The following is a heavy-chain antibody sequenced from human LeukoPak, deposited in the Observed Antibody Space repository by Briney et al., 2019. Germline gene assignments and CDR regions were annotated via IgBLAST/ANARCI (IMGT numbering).Heavy chain of an antibody. Sequence: GGSLRLSCAASGFTFKNYAMSWVRQAPGKGLEWVAFIRYDGSNKYYADSVKGRFTISRDNSKNTLYLQMNSLRAEDTAVYYCASNDYGGKASDYWGQGTLVTVSS. CDR1: GFTFKNYA. D-gene: IGHD4-23*01. V-gene: IGHV3-30*02. CDR2: IRYDGSNK. CDR3: ASNDYGGKASDY. J-gene: IGHJ4*02.